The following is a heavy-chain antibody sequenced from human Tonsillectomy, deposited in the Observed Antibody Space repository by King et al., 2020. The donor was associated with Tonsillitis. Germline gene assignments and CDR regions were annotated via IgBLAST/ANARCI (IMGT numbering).Heavy chain of an antibody. V-gene: IGHV5-51*01. CDR2: IYPGDSDT. J-gene: IGHJ5*02. D-gene: IGHD3-22*01. CDR3: ARQGTYYDSGYVMYWFDP. Sequence: QLVQSGAEVKKPGESLKISCKGSGYSFTNYWIGWVRQMPGKGLEWMGIIYPGDSDTTYSPSFQGQVTISADKSISTAYLQWSSLKASDTAMYYCARQGTYYDSGYVMYWFDPWGQGTLVTVSS. CDR1: GYSFTNYW.